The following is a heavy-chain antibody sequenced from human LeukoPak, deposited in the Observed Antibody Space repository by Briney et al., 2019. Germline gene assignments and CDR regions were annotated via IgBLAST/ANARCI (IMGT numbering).Heavy chain of an antibody. J-gene: IGHJ5*02. CDR3: AKGNSGSYSQDWFDP. CDR2: ISWNSGTI. V-gene: IGHV3-9*03. CDR1: GFTFDDYA. Sequence: GGSLRLSCAASGFTFDDYAMHWVRQAPGKGLEWVSGISWNSGTIGYADSVKGRFTISRDNAKNSLYLQMNSLRAEDMAFYYCAKGNSGSYSQDWFDPWGQGTLVTISS. D-gene: IGHD1-26*01.